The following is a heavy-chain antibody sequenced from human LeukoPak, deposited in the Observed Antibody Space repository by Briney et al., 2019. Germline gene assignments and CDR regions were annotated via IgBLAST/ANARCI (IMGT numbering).Heavy chain of an antibody. Sequence: GGSLRLSCAASGFTFSSYWMSWVRQAPGKGLEWVANIKQDGSEKYYVDSVKRRFTISRDNAKNSLYLQMNSLRAEDTAVYYCAREYYYDSSGYYHVPNYFDYWGQGTLVTVSS. J-gene: IGHJ4*02. V-gene: IGHV3-7*01. CDR1: GFTFSSYW. D-gene: IGHD3-22*01. CDR2: IKQDGSEK. CDR3: AREYYYDSSGYYHVPNYFDY.